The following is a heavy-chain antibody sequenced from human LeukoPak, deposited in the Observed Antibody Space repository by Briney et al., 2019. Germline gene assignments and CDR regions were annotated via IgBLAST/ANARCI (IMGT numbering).Heavy chain of an antibody. CDR2: INSSSRYI. Sequence: GGSLRLSCAASGFTFSSYSMNWVRQAPGKGLEWVSSINSSSRYIYYADSVKGRFTISRDDAKKSLFLQMNSLRPEDTALYYCAKAFSSTWYWYFDLWGRGTLVTVSS. J-gene: IGHJ2*01. CDR3: AKAFSSTWYWYFDL. CDR1: GFTFSSYS. D-gene: IGHD6-13*01. V-gene: IGHV3-21*04.